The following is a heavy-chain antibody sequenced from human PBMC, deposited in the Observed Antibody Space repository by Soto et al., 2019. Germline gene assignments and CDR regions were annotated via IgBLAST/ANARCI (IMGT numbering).Heavy chain of an antibody. J-gene: IGHJ4*02. CDR1: GGSINSPFF. Sequence: AETLSLTCTVSGGSINSPFFWAWLRQPPGKGLEWIASIHYSQSSYSHPSLRSRITISAGASMDQFSLRLASMTAADTAVYYCAKMGDDHGRSYFDSWGQGLLVTVSS. CDR3: AKMGDDHGRSYFDS. V-gene: IGHV4-39*01. D-gene: IGHD1-26*01. CDR2: IHYSQSS.